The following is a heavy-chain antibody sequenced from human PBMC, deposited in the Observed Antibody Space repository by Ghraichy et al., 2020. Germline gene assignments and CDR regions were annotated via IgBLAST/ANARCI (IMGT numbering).Heavy chain of an antibody. D-gene: IGHD2-2*01. J-gene: IGHJ3*02. Sequence: SETLSLTCTVSGGSISSSSYYWDWIRQPPGKGLEWIGSIYYSGSTYYNPSLKSRVTISVDTSKNQFSLKLSSVTAADTAVYYCARRPCSSTSCYAGWGVRAAFEIWGQGTMVTVSS. CDR1: GGSISSSSYY. CDR2: IYYSGST. CDR3: ARRPCSSTSCYAGWGVRAAFEI. V-gene: IGHV4-39*01.